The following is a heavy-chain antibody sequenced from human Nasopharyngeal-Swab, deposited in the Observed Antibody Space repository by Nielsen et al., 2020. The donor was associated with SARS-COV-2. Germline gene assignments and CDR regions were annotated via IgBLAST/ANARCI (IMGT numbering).Heavy chain of an antibody. V-gene: IGHV3-30*02. J-gene: IGHJ3*02. CDR1: GFTFSSYG. CDR3: ARDGSYYDSSGYYYPYDAFDI. Sequence: GGSLRLSCAASGFTFSSYGMHWVRQAPGKGLEWVAFIRYDGSNKYYADSVKGRFTISRDNSKNTLYLQMNSLRAEDTAVYYCARDGSYYDSSGYYYPYDAFDIWGQGTMVTVSS. D-gene: IGHD3-22*01. CDR2: IRYDGSNK.